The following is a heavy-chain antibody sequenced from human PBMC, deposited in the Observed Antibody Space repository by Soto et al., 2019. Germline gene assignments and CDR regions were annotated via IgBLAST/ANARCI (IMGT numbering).Heavy chain of an antibody. D-gene: IGHD2-21*02. CDR3: ARLPGGDGAP. V-gene: IGHV4-59*01. J-gene: IGHJ5*02. CDR2: IYYIGST. CDR1: GGSMSGYY. Sequence: SETLSLTCTVSGGSMSGYYWSWIRQPPGKGLEWIGYIYYIGSTNYNPSLRSRVTISLDTSKNQVSLKLTSVTAADTAVYYCARLPGGDGAPWGQGTLVTVSS.